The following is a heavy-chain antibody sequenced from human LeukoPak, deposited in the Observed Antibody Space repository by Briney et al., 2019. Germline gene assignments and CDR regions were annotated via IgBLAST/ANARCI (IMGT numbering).Heavy chain of an antibody. V-gene: IGHV4-4*08. J-gene: IGHJ4*02. Sequence: SETLSLTCSVSGGSVSSYYWSWIRQSPGKGLEWIGYIHNSGRTNYNPSLKSRVTGFVDTSKNQVSLRLSSVTAADTAVYYCASGDRGYSYGPLDYWGQGTLVTVSS. CDR1: GGSVSSYY. D-gene: IGHD5-18*01. CDR2: IHNSGRT. CDR3: ASGDRGYSYGPLDY.